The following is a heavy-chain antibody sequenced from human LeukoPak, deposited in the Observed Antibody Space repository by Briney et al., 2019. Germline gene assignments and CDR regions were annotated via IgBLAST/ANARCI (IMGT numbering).Heavy chain of an antibody. V-gene: IGHV5-51*01. CDR1: GYSFTSYW. D-gene: IGHD3-22*01. CDR3: ARRGVGSSGYRDAFDI. J-gene: IGHJ3*02. Sequence: GESLKISCKGSGYSFTSYWIGWVRQMPGKGLEWMGIIYPGDSDTTYSPSFEGQVTISVDKSTSTAYLQWSSLKASDTAMYYCARRGVGSSGYRDAFDIWGQGTMVTVSS. CDR2: IYPGDSDT.